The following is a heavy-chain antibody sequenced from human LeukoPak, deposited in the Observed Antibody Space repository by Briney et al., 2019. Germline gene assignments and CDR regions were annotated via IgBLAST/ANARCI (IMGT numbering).Heavy chain of an antibody. D-gene: IGHD2-15*01. J-gene: IGHJ4*02. V-gene: IGHV4-61*02. Sequence: PSQTLSLSCTVSGGSISRGSLYWNWIRQCAGKGLEWIGRIYTSGSINYNPTLGSRVTISIATSKNQFSLKLTSGTAADTAVYYCARALGYCSGGSCHQPAYWGQGILVTVSS. CDR3: ARALGYCSGGSCHQPAY. CDR2: IYTSGSI. CDR1: GGSISRGSLY.